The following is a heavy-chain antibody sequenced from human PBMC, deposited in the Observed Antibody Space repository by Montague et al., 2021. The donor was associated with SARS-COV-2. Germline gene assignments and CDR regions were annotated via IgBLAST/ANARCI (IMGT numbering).Heavy chain of an antibody. CDR2: IYTSGST. V-gene: IGHV4-61*02. D-gene: IGHD6-13*01. CDR3: ASGIAATYYYYMDV. J-gene: IGHJ6*03. Sequence: TLSLTCTVSGGSISSGSYYWSWIRQPAGKGLEWIGRIYTSGSTKYNPSLKSRVTISVDTSKNQFSLKLSSVTAADTAVYYCASGIAATYYYYMDVWGKGTTVTVSS. CDR1: GGSISSGSYY.